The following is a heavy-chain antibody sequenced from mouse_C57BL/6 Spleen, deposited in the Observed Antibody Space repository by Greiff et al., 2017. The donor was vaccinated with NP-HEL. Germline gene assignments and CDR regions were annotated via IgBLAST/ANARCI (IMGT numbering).Heavy chain of an antibody. J-gene: IGHJ2*01. CDR1: GFTFSSYT. CDR3: ARKPLTGPYYFDY. D-gene: IGHD4-1*01. V-gene: IGHV5-9*01. Sequence: EVKLEESGGGLVKPGGSLKLSCAASGFTFSSYTMSWVRQTPEKRLEWVATISGGGGNTYYPDSVKGRFTISRDNAKNTLYLQMSSLRSEDTALYYCARKPLTGPYYFDYWGQGTTLTVSS. CDR2: ISGGGGNT.